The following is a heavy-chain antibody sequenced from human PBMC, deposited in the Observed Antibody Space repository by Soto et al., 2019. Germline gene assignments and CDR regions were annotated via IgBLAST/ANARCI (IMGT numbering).Heavy chain of an antibody. CDR3: ATVKSWAVGP. J-gene: IGHJ5*02. CDR1: GFTFSSYW. D-gene: IGHD1-26*01. Sequence: EVQLVESGGGLVQPGGSLRLSCAASGFTFSSYWMSWVRQAPGKGLEWVAHITQSGSDRYYVDSVRGGFTITRDNANNSLYLQMNSLRVEDTARAYFATVKSWAVGPWRQGTLCSVAS. V-gene: IGHV3-7*01. CDR2: ITQSGSDR.